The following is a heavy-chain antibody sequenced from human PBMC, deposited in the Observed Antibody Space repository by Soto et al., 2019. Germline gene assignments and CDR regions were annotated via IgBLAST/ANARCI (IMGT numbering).Heavy chain of an antibody. CDR2: IYYTGSI. D-gene: IGHD4-17*01. Sequence: LRPAGNVSGGSIRSGGYYWSWIRQHPGKGLEWIGYIYYTGSIYYNPSLKSRVTISVDRSKNQFSLKLSSVTASYTAVYYCASANYGDYDLDYWGQGTLVTVSS. CDR3: ASANYGDYDLDY. J-gene: IGHJ4*02. CDR1: GGSIRSGGYY. V-gene: IGHV4-31*03.